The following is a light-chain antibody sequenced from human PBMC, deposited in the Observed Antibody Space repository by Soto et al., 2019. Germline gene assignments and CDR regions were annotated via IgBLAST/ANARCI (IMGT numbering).Light chain of an antibody. Sequence: ETVLTQSPATLSLSPGETATLSCRASQSVGIFLAWYQQKPGQPPMLLIYDASNRATGIPARFSGSGAGTDFTLTISSLEPEDFAVYYCQHRQSWPPLTFGGGTNVEIK. V-gene: IGKV3-11*01. J-gene: IGKJ4*01. CDR1: QSVGIF. CDR3: QHRQSWPPLT. CDR2: DAS.